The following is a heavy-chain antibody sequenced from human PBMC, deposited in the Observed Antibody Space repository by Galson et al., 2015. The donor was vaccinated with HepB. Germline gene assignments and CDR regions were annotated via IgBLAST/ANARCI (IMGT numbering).Heavy chain of an antibody. V-gene: IGHV3-48*01. CDR1: GFIFSGYG. Sequence: SLRLSCAASGFIFSGYGMNWVRRAPGKGLEWISYIRSDSSTIYYAESVQGRFTISRDNGKNSLYLQMNSLRAEDTAVYFCATVRGASFPYYYVDVWGKGTTVTVSS. J-gene: IGHJ6*03. CDR3: ATVRGASFPYYYVDV. D-gene: IGHD3-3*01. CDR2: IRSDSSTI.